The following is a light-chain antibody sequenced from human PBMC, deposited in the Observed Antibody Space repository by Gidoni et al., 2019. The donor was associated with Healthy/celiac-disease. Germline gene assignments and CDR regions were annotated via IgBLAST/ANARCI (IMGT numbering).Light chain of an antibody. V-gene: IGKV1-39*01. CDR3: RQNYNTLPYT. CDR2: AAS. CDR1: QSISSY. J-gene: IGKJ3*01. Sequence: DIQMTQSPSSLSASVGARVTIPCRASQSISSYLNWYQQKPGRAPKLLIYAASSLQSRVPSTLSSSRAGTNFTLTISSMQPEEFAAYYYRQNYNTLPYTFGPGTKVDIK.